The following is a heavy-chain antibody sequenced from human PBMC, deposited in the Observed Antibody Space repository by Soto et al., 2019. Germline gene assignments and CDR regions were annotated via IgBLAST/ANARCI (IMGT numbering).Heavy chain of an antibody. CDR3: AASYITMVRGVIKPHYYYGMDV. Sequence: QVQLQESGPGLVKPSETLSLTCTVSGGSISSYYWSWIRQPPGKGLEWIGYIYYSGSTNYNPSLKSRVTISVDTSKNQFSLKLSSVTAADTAVYYCAASYITMVRGVIKPHYYYGMDVWGQGTTVTVSS. V-gene: IGHV4-59*08. CDR1: GGSISSYY. D-gene: IGHD3-10*01. CDR2: IYYSGST. J-gene: IGHJ6*02.